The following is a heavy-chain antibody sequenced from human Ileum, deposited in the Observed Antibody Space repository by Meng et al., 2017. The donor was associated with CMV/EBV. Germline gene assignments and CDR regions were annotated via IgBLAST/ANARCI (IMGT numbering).Heavy chain of an antibody. D-gene: IGHD3-9*01. CDR2: INHSGST. J-gene: IGHJ6*02. V-gene: IGHV4-34*01. CDR1: GGSFSGYY. CDR3: AREENFDWFQPCYGMDV. Sequence: GSLRLSCAVYGGSFSGYYWSWICQPPGKGLEWIGEINHSGSTNYNPSLKSRVTISVDTSKNQFSLKLSSVTAADTAVYYCAREENFDWFQPCYGMDVWGQGTTVTVSS.